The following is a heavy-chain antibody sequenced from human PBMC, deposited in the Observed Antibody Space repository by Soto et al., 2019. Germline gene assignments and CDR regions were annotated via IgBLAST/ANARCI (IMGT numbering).Heavy chain of an antibody. D-gene: IGHD3-3*01. Sequence: PGGSLRLSCAASGFTSSSYAMHWVRQAPGKGLEWVAVISYDGSNKYYADSVKGRLTISRDNSKNTLYLQMNSLRAEDTAVYYCARGGTYYDFWSGRDYWGQGTLVTVSS. J-gene: IGHJ4*02. CDR3: ARGGTYYDFWSGRDY. CDR1: GFTSSSYA. V-gene: IGHV3-30-3*01. CDR2: ISYDGSNK.